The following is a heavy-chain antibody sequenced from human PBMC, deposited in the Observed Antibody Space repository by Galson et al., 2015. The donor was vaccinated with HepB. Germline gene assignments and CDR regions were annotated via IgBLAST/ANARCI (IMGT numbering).Heavy chain of an antibody. J-gene: IGHJ3*02. Sequence: SLRLSCAASGFTFSSYAMSWVRQAPGKGLEWVSAISGSGGSTYYADSVKGRFTISRDNSKNTLYLQMNSLRAEDTAVYYCARRITMMGDAFDIWGQGTMVTVSS. V-gene: IGHV3-23*01. CDR3: ARRITMMGDAFDI. CDR1: GFTFSSYA. CDR2: ISGSGGST. D-gene: IGHD3-22*01.